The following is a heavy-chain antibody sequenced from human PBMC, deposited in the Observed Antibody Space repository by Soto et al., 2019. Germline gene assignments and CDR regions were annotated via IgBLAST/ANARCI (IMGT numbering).Heavy chain of an antibody. V-gene: IGHV4-31*03. CDR3: ARVEYSYRGVDS. J-gene: IGHJ4*02. Sequence: SETLSLTCTVSGGSISSGGYYWSWIRQHPGKGLEWIGYIYYSGSTYYNPSLMSRVTISVDTSKNYFSLKLSSVTAADTAVYYCARVEYSYRGVDSWGQGSLVTVS. CDR1: GGSISSGGYY. CDR2: IYYSGST. D-gene: IGHD5-18*01.